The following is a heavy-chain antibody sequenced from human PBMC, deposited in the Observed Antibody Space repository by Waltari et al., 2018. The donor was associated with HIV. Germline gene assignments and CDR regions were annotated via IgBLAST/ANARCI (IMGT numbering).Heavy chain of an antibody. V-gene: IGHV4-34*01. CDR2: INHSGST. CDR1: GGSFSGYY. J-gene: IGHJ1*01. Sequence: QVQLQQWGAGLLKPSETLSLTCAVYGGSFSGYYWSWIRQPPGKGLEWIGEINHSGSTNYNPSLKSRVTISVDTSKNQFSLKLSSVTAADTAVYYCARGGRYFPNQHWGQGTLVTVSS. CDR3: ARGGRYFPNQH. D-gene: IGHD1-1*01.